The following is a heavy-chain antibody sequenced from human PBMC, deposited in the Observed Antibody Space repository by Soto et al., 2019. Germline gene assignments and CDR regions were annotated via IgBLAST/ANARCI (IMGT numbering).Heavy chain of an antibody. Sequence: GGSLRLSCAASGLTFDDYGMSWVRQAPGKGLEWVSGINWNGGSTGYADSVKGRFTISRDNAKNSLYLQMNSLRAEDTALYHCARVKYYDFCFFSHPLFPRTSSFDSCAPLTLVTVPP. J-gene: IGHJ4*02. D-gene: IGHD3-3*01. CDR1: GLTFDDYG. CDR2: INWNGGST. CDR3: ARVKYYDFCFFSHPLFPRTSSFDS. V-gene: IGHV3-20*01.